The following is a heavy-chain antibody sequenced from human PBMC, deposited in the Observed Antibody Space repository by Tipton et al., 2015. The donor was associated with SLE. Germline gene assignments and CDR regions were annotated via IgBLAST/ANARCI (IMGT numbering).Heavy chain of an antibody. Sequence: SLRLSCAASGFTFSSYWMSWVRQAPGKGLEWVANIKQDGSEKYYVDSVKGRFTISRDNAKNSLYLQMNSLRAEDTAVYYCARDSRWDGIAFDIWGQGTMVTVSS. D-gene: IGHD1-26*01. CDR1: GFTFSSYW. CDR3: ARDSRWDGIAFDI. CDR2: IKQDGSEK. V-gene: IGHV3-7*03. J-gene: IGHJ3*02.